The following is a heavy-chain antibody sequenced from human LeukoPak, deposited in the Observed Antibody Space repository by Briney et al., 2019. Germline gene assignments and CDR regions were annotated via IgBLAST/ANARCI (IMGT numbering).Heavy chain of an antibody. CDR3: ARSHYYDSSGYYLWQDAFDT. V-gene: IGHV1-8*01. J-gene: IGHJ3*02. Sequence: ASVKVSCKASGYTFTSYDINWVRQATGQGLEWMGWMNPNSGNTGYAQKFQGRVTMTRNTSISTAYMELSSLRSEDTAVYYCARSHYYDSSGYYLWQDAFDTWGQGTMVTVSS. D-gene: IGHD3-22*01. CDR1: GYTFTSYD. CDR2: MNPNSGNT.